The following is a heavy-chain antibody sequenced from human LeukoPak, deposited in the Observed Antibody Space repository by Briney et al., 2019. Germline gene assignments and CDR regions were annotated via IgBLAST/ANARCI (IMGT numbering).Heavy chain of an antibody. J-gene: IGHJ4*02. V-gene: IGHV3-30*03. CDR3: ARGRYCSGGRCYSDFDY. D-gene: IGHD2-15*01. Sequence: PGRSLRLSCAGSGFTFSSYGMHWVRQAPGKGLEWVAVISYHGSNEYYADSVKGQFTISRDNSKNTLYLEMNSLRGEDTAVYYCARGRYCSGGRCYSDFDYWGQGTLVTVSS. CDR2: ISYHGSNE. CDR1: GFTFSSYG.